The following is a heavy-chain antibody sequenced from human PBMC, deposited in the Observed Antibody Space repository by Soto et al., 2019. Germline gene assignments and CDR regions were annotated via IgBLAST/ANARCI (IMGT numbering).Heavy chain of an antibody. CDR2: INPSGGST. Sequence: QVQLVQSGAEVKKPGASVKVSCKASGYTFTSYYMHWVRQAPGQGLEWMGIINPSGGSTSYEQKFPGRVTMTRDTSTSTVYMELGSLRSEDTAVYYCAGTSSADLMDVWGQGTTVTVSS. V-gene: IGHV1-46*01. J-gene: IGHJ6*02. CDR3: AGTSSADLMDV. CDR1: GYTFTSYY.